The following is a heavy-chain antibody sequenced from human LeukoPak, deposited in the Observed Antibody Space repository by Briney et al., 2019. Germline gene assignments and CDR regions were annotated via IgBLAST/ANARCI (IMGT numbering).Heavy chain of an antibody. CDR3: ARDPDSYTTSVFDY. J-gene: IGHJ4*02. V-gene: IGHV3-11*01. CDR1: GFTFSDYY. D-gene: IGHD2-2*02. Sequence: PGGSLRLPCAASGFTFSDYYMSWIRQAPGKGLEWVSYISSSGSNKFYADSVKGRFTISRDNAKNSLYMQMNSLRAEDTAVYYCARDPDSYTTSVFDYWGQGTLVTVSS. CDR2: ISSSGSNK.